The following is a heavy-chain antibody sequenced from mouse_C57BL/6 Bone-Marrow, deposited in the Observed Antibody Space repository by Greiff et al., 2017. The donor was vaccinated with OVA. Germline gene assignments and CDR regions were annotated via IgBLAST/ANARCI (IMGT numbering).Heavy chain of an antibody. D-gene: IGHD2-10*01. CDR1: GYTFTDYN. V-gene: IGHV1-22*01. CDR3: ASQTPPRAYYGNLFFDV. Sequence: EVKLMESGPELVKPGASVKMSCKASGYTFTDYNMHWVKQSHGKSLEWIGYINPNNGGTSYNQKFKGKATLTVNKSSSTAYMELRSLTSEDSAVYYCASQTPPRAYYGNLFFDVWGTGTTVTVSS. J-gene: IGHJ1*03. CDR2: INPNNGGT.